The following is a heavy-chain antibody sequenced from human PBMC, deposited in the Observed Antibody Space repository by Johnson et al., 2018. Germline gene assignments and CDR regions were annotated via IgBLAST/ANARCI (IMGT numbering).Heavy chain of an antibody. J-gene: IGHJ6*03. D-gene: IGHD3-9*01. CDR1: GYDFSDYA. Sequence: QVQLVQSGAEVKKXGASXSVXCKASGYDFSDYAIHWVRQAPGQSLESMGWINAGIGTTKYSQRFQDRGSFSRDTSATTVYIELSSLTSEDTAVYYCARAFRYRLNSGPGYFYYFDVWGRGTTVIVSS. CDR3: ARAFRYRLNSGPGYFYYFDV. V-gene: IGHV1-3*01. CDR2: INAGIGTT.